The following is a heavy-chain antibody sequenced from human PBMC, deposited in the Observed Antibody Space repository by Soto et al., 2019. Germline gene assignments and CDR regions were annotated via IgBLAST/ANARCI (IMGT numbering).Heavy chain of an antibody. V-gene: IGHV1-8*01. CDR3: ARDPVVSSGWVRGMDV. CDR1: GYTFTSYD. Sequence: QVQLVQSGAEVKKPGASVKVSCKASGYTFTSYDINWVRQATGQGLEWMGWMNPNSGNTGYAQKFQGRVTMTRNTSISTAYMELSSLRSEDTAVYYCARDPVVSSGWVRGMDVWGQGTTVTVSS. CDR2: MNPNSGNT. D-gene: IGHD6-19*01. J-gene: IGHJ6*02.